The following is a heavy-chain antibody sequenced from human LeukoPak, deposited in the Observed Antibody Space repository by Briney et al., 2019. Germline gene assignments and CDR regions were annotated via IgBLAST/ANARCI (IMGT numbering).Heavy chain of an antibody. V-gene: IGHV3-21*01. D-gene: IGHD3-3*01. CDR3: ARYPDHDFWSGFDY. CDR1: GLSFSRYW. J-gene: IGHJ4*02. CDR2: ISSSSSYI. Sequence: PGGSLRLSCAASGLSFSRYWMSWVRQAPGKGLEWVSSISSSSSYIYYADSVKGRFTISRDNAKNSLYLQMNSLRAEDTAVYYCARYPDHDFWSGFDYWGQGTLVTVSS.